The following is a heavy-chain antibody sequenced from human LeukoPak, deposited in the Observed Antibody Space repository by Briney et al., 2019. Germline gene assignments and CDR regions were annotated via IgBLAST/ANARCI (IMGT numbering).Heavy chain of an antibody. CDR2: ISGSGGST. CDR1: GFTFSSYA. V-gene: IGHV3-23*01. CDR3: AKDQAAAGTSFFDY. D-gene: IGHD6-13*01. J-gene: IGHJ4*02. Sequence: GGSLRLSCAASGFTFSSYAMSWVRQAPGKGLVWVSAISGSGGSTYYADSVKGRFTISRDNSKNTLYLQMNSLRAEDTAVYYCAKDQAAAGTSFFDYWGQGTLVTVSS.